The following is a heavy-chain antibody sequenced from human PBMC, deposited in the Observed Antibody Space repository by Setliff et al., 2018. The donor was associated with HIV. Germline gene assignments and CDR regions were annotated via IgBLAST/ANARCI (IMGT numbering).Heavy chain of an antibody. CDR3: ARGRKKTLAVSVTRYFDF. V-gene: IGHV4-34*01. CDR1: GGSLSGFY. Sequence: NPSETLSLTCAVYGGSLSGFYWTFIRQSPGKGLEWIGEVTHSVSTTYDPSLKSRITISVDTSKNQFSLKLTSVTAAEMGVYYCARGRKKTLAVSVTRYFDFLVQGTLVTVSS. J-gene: IGHJ4*02. D-gene: IGHD6-19*01. CDR2: VTHSVST.